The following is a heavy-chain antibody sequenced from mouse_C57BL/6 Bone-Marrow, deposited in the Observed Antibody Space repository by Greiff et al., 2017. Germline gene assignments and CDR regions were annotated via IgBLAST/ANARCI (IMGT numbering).Heavy chain of an antibody. CDR2: IYPVSGET. CDR1: GYTFTDHI. J-gene: IGHJ3*01. V-gene: IGHV1-11*01. Sequence: VQLQQSGAELASPGASVTLSCKASGYTFTDHIMNWVKKRPGQGLEWIGRIYPVSGETNYNQKFMGKATFSVDRSSSTVYMVLNSLTSEDPAVYYCGSPLITTVVGRFAYWGQGTLVTVSA. CDR3: GSPLITTVVGRFAY. D-gene: IGHD1-1*01.